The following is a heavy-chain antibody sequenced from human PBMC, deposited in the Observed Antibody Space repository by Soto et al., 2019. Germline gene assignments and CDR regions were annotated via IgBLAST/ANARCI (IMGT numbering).Heavy chain of an antibody. D-gene: IGHD6-13*01. V-gene: IGHV3-23*01. J-gene: IGHJ6*03. Sequence: EVQLLESGGGLVQPGGSLRLSCAASGFTFSSYAMSWVRQAPGKGLEWVSAISGSGGSTYYEDSVKGRLTISRDNSKNTLYLQMNSLRAEDTAVYYCAKDETSSWYYYYYMDVWGKGTTVTVSS. CDR2: ISGSGGST. CDR3: AKDETSSWYYYYYMDV. CDR1: GFTFSSYA.